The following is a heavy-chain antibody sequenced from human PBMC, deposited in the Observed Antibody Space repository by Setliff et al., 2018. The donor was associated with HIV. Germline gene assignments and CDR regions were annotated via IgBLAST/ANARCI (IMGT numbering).Heavy chain of an antibody. CDR3: ARRSIVGSTRGHYCYALDF. CDR1: RGSISTYY. D-gene: IGHD1-26*01. CDR2: IYFTGSS. J-gene: IGHJ6*02. Sequence: ASETLSLTGTVSRGSISTYYWSWIRQSPGKGLEWIGSIYFTGSSDNNPAHKSRFTLTVDTSKHQFPRKLTSVTAADTAVYYCARRSIVGSTRGHYCYALDFWGQGTTVTVSS. V-gene: IGHV4-59*08.